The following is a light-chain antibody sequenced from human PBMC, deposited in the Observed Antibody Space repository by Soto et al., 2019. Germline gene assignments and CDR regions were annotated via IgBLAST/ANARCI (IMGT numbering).Light chain of an antibody. V-gene: IGKV2-28*01. CDR2: LGS. CDR3: MQALQSPRT. J-gene: IGKJ2*01. Sequence: DVVMTQSPRSLAVTPGEPASISCKSSQRLLNSNGYNYLDWYLQRPGQSPQLLIYLGSNRASGVPDRFSGSGSGTDCTLKISRVEAEDVGVYYCMQALQSPRTFGQGTKLEIK. CDR1: QRLLNSNGYNY.